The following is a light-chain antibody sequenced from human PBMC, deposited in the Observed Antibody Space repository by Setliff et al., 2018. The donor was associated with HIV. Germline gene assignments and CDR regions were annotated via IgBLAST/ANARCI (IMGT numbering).Light chain of an antibody. CDR3: QSYDSSLTGSYV. CDR1: SSNIGAGFD. J-gene: IGLJ1*01. V-gene: IGLV1-40*01. CDR2: GNS. Sequence: QSVLTQPPSVSGAPGQRVTISCTGSSSNIGAGFDVHWYQQLPGTAPKLLIFGNSKRPSGVPDRFSGSKSGTSASLAITGLHAEDEADYYCQSYDSSLTGSYVFGTGTKVTVL.